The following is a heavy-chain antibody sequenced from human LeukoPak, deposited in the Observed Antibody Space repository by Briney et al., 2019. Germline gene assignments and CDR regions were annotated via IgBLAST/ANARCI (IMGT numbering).Heavy chain of an antibody. D-gene: IGHD5-24*01. CDR1: GGSIGDSYW. CDR2: INHSGST. J-gene: IGHJ5*02. CDR3: ARGPNRWQQLSGNWFDP. Sequence: SETLSLTCAVSGGSIGDSYWWTWVRQPPGKGLEWIGEINHSGSTNYNPSLKSRVTISVDTSKNQFSLRLSSVTAADTAVYYCARGPNRWQQLSGNWFDPWGQGTLVTVP. V-gene: IGHV4-4*02.